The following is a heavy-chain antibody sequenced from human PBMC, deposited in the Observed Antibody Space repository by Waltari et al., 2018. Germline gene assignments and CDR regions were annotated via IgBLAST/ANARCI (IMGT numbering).Heavy chain of an antibody. J-gene: IGHJ6*02. CDR3: AKSPQLLWSAYYYYGMDV. D-gene: IGHD3-10*02. Sequence: EVQLLESGGRLVQPGESLRLSCSASGFTFSNSALTWVRQAPGKGPEWVSALSGGGGSKFYSDSVKGRFTISRDNSNNTLFLQMDNLRVEDTAVYYCAKSPQLLWSAYYYYGMDVWGQGTSVTVSS. CDR2: LSGGGGSK. CDR1: GFTFSNSA. V-gene: IGHV3-23*01.